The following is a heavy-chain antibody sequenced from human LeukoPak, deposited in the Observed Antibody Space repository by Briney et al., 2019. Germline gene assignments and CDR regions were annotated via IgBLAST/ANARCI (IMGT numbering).Heavy chain of an antibody. CDR1: GYSFTSYW. D-gene: IGHD3-10*01. V-gene: IGHV5-51*01. CDR3: ARIKGSGNYTDAFDI. CDR2: MYPGDSDT. Sequence: GESLKISCKGSGYSFTSYWIGWVCQTAGKGLEWMGIMYPGDSDTRYSPSFQGQVTISADKSISTAYLQWSSLQASDTAIYYCARIKGSGNYTDAFDIWGQGTMVTVSS. J-gene: IGHJ3*02.